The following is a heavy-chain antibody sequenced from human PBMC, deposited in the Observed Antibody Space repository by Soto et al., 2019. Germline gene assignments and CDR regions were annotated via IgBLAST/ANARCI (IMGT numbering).Heavy chain of an antibody. CDR2: ISYDGSKK. Sequence: QVQLVESGGGVVQPGTSLRLSCAASGFTFSSQNMHWVRQAPGKGPEWVGVISYDGSKKYFADSVKGRFTISRDNYQNMLSLQVSSLRAEDTAIYYCARLWYEGNPDDYWGQGTLVTVSS. CDR1: GFTFSSQN. D-gene: IGHD6-13*01. V-gene: IGHV3-30-3*01. J-gene: IGHJ4*02. CDR3: ARLWYEGNPDDY.